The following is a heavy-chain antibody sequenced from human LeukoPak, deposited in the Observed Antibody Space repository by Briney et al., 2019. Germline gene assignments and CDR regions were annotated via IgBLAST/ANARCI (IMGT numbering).Heavy chain of an antibody. CDR2: IYYSGST. CDR1: GGSLSSGDYY. V-gene: IGHV4-30-4*01. J-gene: IGHJ4*02. CDR3: AREGTMVRGVLDY. D-gene: IGHD3-10*01. Sequence: PSETLSLTCTVSGGSLSSGDYYWGWLRQPPGRGLEWSGYIYYSGSTYYNPSLKSRVTISVDTSKNQFSLKLSSVTAADTAVYYCAREGTMVRGVLDYWGQGTLVTVSS.